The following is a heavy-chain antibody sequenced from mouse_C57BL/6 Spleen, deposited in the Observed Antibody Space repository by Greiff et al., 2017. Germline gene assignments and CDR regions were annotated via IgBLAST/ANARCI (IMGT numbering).Heavy chain of an antibody. J-gene: IGHJ1*03. D-gene: IGHD1-1*01. CDR3: AREYYGSSHWYFDV. CDR2: IWSGGST. Sequence: VQLQQSGPGLVQPSQSLSITCTVSGFSLTSYGVHWVRQSPGKGLEWLGVIWSGGSTDYNAAFISRLSISKDNSKSQVFFKMNSLQADATAIYYCAREYYGSSHWYFDVWGTGTTVTVSS. CDR1: GFSLTSYG. V-gene: IGHV2-2*01.